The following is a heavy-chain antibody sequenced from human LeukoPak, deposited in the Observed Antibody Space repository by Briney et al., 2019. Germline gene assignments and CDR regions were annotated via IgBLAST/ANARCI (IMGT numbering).Heavy chain of an antibody. V-gene: IGHV3-30*18. CDR1: GFTFSSYG. CDR2: ISYDGSNK. Sequence: GGSLRLSCAASGFTFSSYGMHWVRQAPGKGLEWVAVISYDGSNKYYADSVKGRFTISRDNSKNTLYLQMNSLRAEDTAVYYCAKEGAGTVTSYFYYYYYMDVWGKGTTVTISS. J-gene: IGHJ6*03. D-gene: IGHD4-17*01. CDR3: AKEGAGTVTSYFYYYYYMDV.